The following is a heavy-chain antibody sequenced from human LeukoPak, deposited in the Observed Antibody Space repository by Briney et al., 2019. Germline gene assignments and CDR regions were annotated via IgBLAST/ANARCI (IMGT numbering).Heavy chain of an antibody. CDR1: GGTFSGYI. CDR2: IAATSPHI. CDR3: ARENHDSLDY. Sequence: GGSLRLSCAASGGTFSGYIINWGRQAPGKGLEWVSAIAATSPHISYADSVTGRFTIPRDNAQNSLYLQMNSLRAEDPAVYYCARENHDSLDYWGQGTLVTVSS. V-gene: IGHV3-21*01. D-gene: IGHD1-1*01. J-gene: IGHJ4*02.